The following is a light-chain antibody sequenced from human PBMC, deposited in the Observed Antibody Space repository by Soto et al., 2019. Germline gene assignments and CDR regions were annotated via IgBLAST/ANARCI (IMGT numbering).Light chain of an antibody. CDR1: QSVTTNY. V-gene: IGKV3-20*01. CDR2: TAS. Sequence: EIVLTQSPGTLSLSPGERATLSCRASQSVTTNYVAWYQQRPGRAPRLLIHTASSRATGIPDRFSGSGSETDFTLTISRLELVDFAVYYCQRYGSSPPVMFGGGTKVEIK. J-gene: IGKJ4*02. CDR3: QRYGSSPPVM.